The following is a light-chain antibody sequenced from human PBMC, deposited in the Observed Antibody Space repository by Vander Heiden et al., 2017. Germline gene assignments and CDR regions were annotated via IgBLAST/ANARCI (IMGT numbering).Light chain of an antibody. CDR2: WAS. J-gene: IGKJ4*01. Sequence: DIVMTQSPDSLTVSLGERATINCKSSQSVLYTSNNKNYLAWYQQKPGQPPKLLIYWASTRDCGVPDRFSGSGSGTDFTLTISSLQAEDVAVYYWQQVYSSHTFGGGTKVEIK. V-gene: IGKV4-1*01. CDR1: QSVLYTSNNKNY. CDR3: QQVYSSHT.